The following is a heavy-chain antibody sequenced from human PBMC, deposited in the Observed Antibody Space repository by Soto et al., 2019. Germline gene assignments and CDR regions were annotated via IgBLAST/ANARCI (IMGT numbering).Heavy chain of an antibody. V-gene: IGHV1-8*01. CDR1: GYTFTSYD. CDR2: MNPNSGNT. CDR3: ARWPDGYYYYGMDV. Sequence: QVQLVQSGAEVKKPGASVKVSCKASGYTFTSYDINWVRQATGQGLEWMGWMNPNSGNTGYAQKFQGRVTMGRNTFISTAYMEMSSLRSEDTAVYYCARWPDGYYYYGMDVWCQGTTVTVSS. J-gene: IGHJ6*02.